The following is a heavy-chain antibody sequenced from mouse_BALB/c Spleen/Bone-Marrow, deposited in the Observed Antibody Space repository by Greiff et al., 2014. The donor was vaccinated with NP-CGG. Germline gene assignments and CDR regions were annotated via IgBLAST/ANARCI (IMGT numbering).Heavy chain of an antibody. D-gene: IGHD1-2*01. Sequence: EVKLVESGGGLVQPGGSLKLSCAASGFAFSGYWMTWVRQAPGKGLEWIGEINPDSRTINYKPSLKEKFIMSRDNAKNTLYLQMSKVRSEDTALYYCARNCYYGWMTYWGQGTLVTVSA. J-gene: IGHJ3*01. CDR1: GFAFSGYW. CDR3: ARNCYYGWMTY. CDR2: INPDSRTI. V-gene: IGHV4-1*02.